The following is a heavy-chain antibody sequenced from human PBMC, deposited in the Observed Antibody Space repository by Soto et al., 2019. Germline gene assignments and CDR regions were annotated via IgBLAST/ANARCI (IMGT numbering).Heavy chain of an antibody. V-gene: IGHV3-7*05. CDR1: GFTFNNYW. J-gene: IGHJ6*02. CDR2: IKYDGSEK. Sequence: PGGSLRLSCAASGFTFNNYWMSWVRQAPGKGLEWVANIKYDGSEKYHVDSVKGRFTISRDNAKNSVFLQMNSLRADDTAAYHCARVRTENYYGMDVWGQGTTVTVSS. CDR3: ARVRTENYYGMDV.